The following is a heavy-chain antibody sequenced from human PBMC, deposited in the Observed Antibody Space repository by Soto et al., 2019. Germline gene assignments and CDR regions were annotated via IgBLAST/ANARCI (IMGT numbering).Heavy chain of an antibody. J-gene: IGHJ4*02. CDR3: ARDLNSLGPFDD. Sequence: SETLSLTCTVSGGSISSGGYYWSWIRQHPGKGLEWIGYIYYSGSTYYNPSLKSRVTISVDTSKNQFSLKLSSVTAADTAVYYCARDLNSLGPFDDWGQGTLVTVSS. CDR1: GGSISSGGYY. D-gene: IGHD2-15*01. V-gene: IGHV4-31*03. CDR2: IYYSGST.